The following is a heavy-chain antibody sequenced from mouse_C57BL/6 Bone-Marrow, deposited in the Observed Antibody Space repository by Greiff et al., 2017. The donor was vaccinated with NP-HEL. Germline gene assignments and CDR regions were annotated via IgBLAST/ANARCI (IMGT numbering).Heavy chain of an antibody. CDR3: ARDYYGSRHFDY. D-gene: IGHD1-1*01. CDR1: GFTFSSYA. Sequence: EVHLVESGGGLVKPGGSLKLSCAASGFTFSSYAMSWVRQTPGKRLEWVATISDGGSYTYYPDNVKGRFTISRDNAKNNLYLQMSHLKSEDTAMYYCARDYYGSRHFDYWGQGTTLTVSS. CDR2: ISDGGSYT. V-gene: IGHV5-4*01. J-gene: IGHJ2*01.